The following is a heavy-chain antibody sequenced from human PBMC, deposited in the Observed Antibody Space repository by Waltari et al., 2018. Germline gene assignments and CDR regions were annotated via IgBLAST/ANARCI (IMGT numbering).Heavy chain of an antibody. CDR3: AKVSSWYVGYFDY. D-gene: IGHD6-13*01. V-gene: IGHV3-33*06. CDR2: IWYDGSNK. J-gene: IGHJ4*02. CDR1: GFTFSSYG. Sequence: GFTFSSYGMHWVRQAPGKGLEWVAVIWYDGSNKYYADSVKGRFTISRDNSKNTLYLQMNSLRAEDTAVYYCAKVSSWYVGYFDYWGQGTLVTVSS.